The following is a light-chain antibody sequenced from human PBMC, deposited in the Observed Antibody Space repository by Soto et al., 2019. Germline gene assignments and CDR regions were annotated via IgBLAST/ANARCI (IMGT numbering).Light chain of an antibody. V-gene: IGKV1-9*01. Sequence: DIQLTQSPSSLSASVGDRVTITCRASQGISSSLAWYQQKPGKAPKLLIYAASTLQSGVPSRFSGSGSGTEFTRTISSLEPEDFATYYCQQLNTYPPNTFGQGTRLEIK. CDR1: QGISSS. CDR3: QQLNTYPPNT. J-gene: IGKJ5*01. CDR2: AAS.